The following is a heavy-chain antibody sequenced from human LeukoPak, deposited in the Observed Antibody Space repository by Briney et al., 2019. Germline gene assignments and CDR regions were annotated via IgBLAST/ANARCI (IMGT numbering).Heavy chain of an antibody. Sequence: GGSLRLSCAASGFTFSSYDMHWVRQATGKGLEWVSAIGTAGDTYYPGSVKGRFTISRDNSKNTLYLQMNSLRAEDTAVYYCAKDIMVRGAMGRYNYYMDVWGKGTTVTISS. D-gene: IGHD3-10*01. CDR3: AKDIMVRGAMGRYNYYMDV. CDR1: GFTFSSYD. V-gene: IGHV3-13*01. J-gene: IGHJ6*03. CDR2: IGTAGDT.